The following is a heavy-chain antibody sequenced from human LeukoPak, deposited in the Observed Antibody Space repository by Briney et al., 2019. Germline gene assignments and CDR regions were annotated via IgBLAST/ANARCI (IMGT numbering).Heavy chain of an antibody. J-gene: IGHJ4*02. CDR1: GFTFSSYG. CDR3: AKFGGGHDYGDPFDY. V-gene: IGHV3-30*02. CDR2: IRYDGSNK. D-gene: IGHD4-17*01. Sequence: GGSLRLSCAASGFTFSSYGMHWVRQAPGKGLEWVAFIRYDGSNKYYADSVKGRFTISRDNSKNTLYLQMNSLRAEDTALYYCAKFGGGHDYGDPFDYWGQGTLVTVSS.